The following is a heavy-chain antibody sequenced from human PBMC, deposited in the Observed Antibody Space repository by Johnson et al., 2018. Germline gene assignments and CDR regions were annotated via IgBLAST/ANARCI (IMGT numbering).Heavy chain of an antibody. CDR3: ARDGHGNAPYTMDV. Sequence: QVQLVQSGGGVVQPGRSLRLSCAASGFTFTSHAVHWVRQAPGKGLEWVAQIWSDGGTQYHADSVKGRFTFSRDNSKNTLYLQINSLTAEDTAVYSCARDGHGNAPYTMDVWGPGTTVIVSS. CDR2: IWSDGGTQ. D-gene: IGHD1-26*01. J-gene: IGHJ6*02. V-gene: IGHV3-33*01. CDR1: GFTFTSHA.